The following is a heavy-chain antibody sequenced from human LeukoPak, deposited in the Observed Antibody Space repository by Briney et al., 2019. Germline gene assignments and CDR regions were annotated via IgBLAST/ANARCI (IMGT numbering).Heavy chain of an antibody. J-gene: IGHJ4*02. CDR3: ARAVYSSGWGEFDY. D-gene: IGHD6-19*01. CDR1: GYSFTSYW. CDR2: IYPGDSDT. Sequence: GESLKISCEGSGYSFTSYWIGWVRQLPGKGLEWMGIIYPGDSDTRYSPSFQGQVTISADKSISTAYLQWSSLKASDTAMYYCARAVYSSGWGEFDYWGQGTLVTVSS. V-gene: IGHV5-51*01.